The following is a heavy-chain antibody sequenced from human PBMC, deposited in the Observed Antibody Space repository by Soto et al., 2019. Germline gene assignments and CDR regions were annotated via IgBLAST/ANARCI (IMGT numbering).Heavy chain of an antibody. J-gene: IGHJ6*02. V-gene: IGHV5-10-1*01. CDR2: IDPTDSYT. Sequence: PGESLKISCKASGYSFTRKWISWVRQMPGKGLEWMGRIDPTDSYTNYSPSFQGHVTISVDKSSSTAYVQWSSLKASDTAMYYCARHRRRYYYDSSGYYYSGMDVWGQGTTVTVSS. CDR1: GYSFTRKW. CDR3: ARHRRRYYYDSSGYYYSGMDV. D-gene: IGHD3-22*01.